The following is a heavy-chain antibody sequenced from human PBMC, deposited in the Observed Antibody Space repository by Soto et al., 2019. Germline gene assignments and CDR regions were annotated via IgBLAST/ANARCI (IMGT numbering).Heavy chain of an antibody. CDR2: IYYSGST. V-gene: IGHV4-59*01. CDR3: ARDKVIAVAGTEGPNYYYYGMDV. D-gene: IGHD6-19*01. Sequence: TVSGGSISSYYWSWIRQPPGKGLEWIGYIYYSGSTNYNPSLKSRVTISVDTSKNQSSLKLSSVTAADTAVYYCARDKVIAVAGTEGPNYYYYGMDVWGQGTTVTVSS. J-gene: IGHJ6*02. CDR1: GGSISSYY.